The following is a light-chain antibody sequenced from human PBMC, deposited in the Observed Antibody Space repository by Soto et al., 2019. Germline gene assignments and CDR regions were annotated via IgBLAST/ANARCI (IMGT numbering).Light chain of an antibody. CDR3: TSYTSSSTVV. CDR2: DVS. CDR1: SSDVGGYNY. V-gene: IGLV2-14*03. J-gene: IGLJ2*01. Sequence: QSALTQPASVSGSPGQSITISCTGTSSDVGGYNYVSWYQHHPGKAPKLIIYDVSNRPSGVSNRFSGSKSGNTASLTISGLQAEDEAYYYCTSYTSSSTVVFGGGTKLTVL.